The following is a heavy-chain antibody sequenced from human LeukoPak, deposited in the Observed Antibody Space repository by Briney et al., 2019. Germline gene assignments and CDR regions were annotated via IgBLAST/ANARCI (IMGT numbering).Heavy chain of an antibody. Sequence: GSLRLSCAASGFTFSNYWMHWVRRAPGKGLVWVSRISSDGINTSYADSVKGRFTISRDNAKNTLNLQMNSLRAEDTAVYYCARDLGQYYDTSDNWFDPWGQGTLVTVSS. CDR1: GFTFSNYW. J-gene: IGHJ5*02. D-gene: IGHD3-22*01. CDR3: ARDLGQYYDTSDNWFDP. V-gene: IGHV3-74*01. CDR2: ISSDGINT.